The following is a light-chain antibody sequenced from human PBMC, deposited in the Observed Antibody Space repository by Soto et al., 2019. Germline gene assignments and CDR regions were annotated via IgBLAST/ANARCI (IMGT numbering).Light chain of an antibody. V-gene: IGKV1-5*01. CDR2: DAS. J-gene: IGKJ1*01. Sequence: DIQLTQSPSTLSTSVGDRVTITCRASQSISSWLAWYQQQPRNAAKLLIYDASSFESGVPPRFSGSGSATAFTPPTSSLQPADFATHYCQQYNSYSPWTFGQGTKVDIK. CDR3: QQYNSYSPWT. CDR1: QSISSW.